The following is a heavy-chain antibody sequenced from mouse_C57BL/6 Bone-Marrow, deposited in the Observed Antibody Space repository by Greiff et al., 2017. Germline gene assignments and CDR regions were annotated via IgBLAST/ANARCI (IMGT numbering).Heavy chain of an antibody. CDR3: VRRHGSSPYWYFDV. CDR1: GFSFNTYA. V-gene: IGHV10-1*01. CDR2: IRSKSNNYAT. Sequence: EVQVVESGGGLVQPKGSLKLSCAASGFSFNTYAMNWVRQAPGKGLEWVARIRSKSNNYATYYADSVKDRFTISRDDSESILYLQMNNLKTEDTAIYYGVRRHGSSPYWYFDVWGTGTTVTVSS. D-gene: IGHD1-1*01. J-gene: IGHJ1*03.